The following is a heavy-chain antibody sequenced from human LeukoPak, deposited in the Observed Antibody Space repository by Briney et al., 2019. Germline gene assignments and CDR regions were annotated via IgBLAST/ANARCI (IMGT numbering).Heavy chain of an antibody. CDR1: GGSISSGGYY. Sequence: PSQTLSLTCTVSGGSISSGGYYWSWIRQHPGKGLEWIWYIYYSGSTYYNPSLKSRVTISVDTSKNQFSLKLSSVTAADTAVYYCARVTYSSSSPFDYWGQGTLVTVSS. D-gene: IGHD6-6*01. V-gene: IGHV4-31*03. J-gene: IGHJ4*02. CDR3: ARVTYSSSSPFDY. CDR2: IYYSGST.